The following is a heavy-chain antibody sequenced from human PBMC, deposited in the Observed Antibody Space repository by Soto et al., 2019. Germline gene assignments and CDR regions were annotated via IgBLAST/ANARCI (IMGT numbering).Heavy chain of an antibody. V-gene: IGHV3-66*01. CDR3: TRDSSYYGAGRGVLDY. CDR1: GFTVNNNY. Sequence: GGSLRLSCAVSGFTVNNNYMSWVRQAPGKGLEWVSVIYSGGKTDYADSVRGRFTVSRDTFKNRLYLQMNSLRAKDTAVYYCTRDSSYYGAGRGVLDYWGPGTLVTVSS. J-gene: IGHJ4*02. D-gene: IGHD3-10*01. CDR2: IYSGGKT.